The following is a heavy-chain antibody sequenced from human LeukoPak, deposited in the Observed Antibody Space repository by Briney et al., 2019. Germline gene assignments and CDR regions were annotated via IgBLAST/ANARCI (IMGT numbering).Heavy chain of an antibody. CDR3: ANDLGYIQLNLG. D-gene: IGHD1-1*01. J-gene: IGHJ4*02. Sequence: GGSLRLSCAASGFTFDDYGMSWVRQAPGKGLEWLANIKQDGSRKYYGDSVKGRFTISRDNAKNSLYLQMDSLRAEDTAVYYCANDLGYIQLNLGRGQGTLVTVSS. V-gene: IGHV3-7*01. CDR2: IKQDGSRK. CDR1: GFTFDDYG.